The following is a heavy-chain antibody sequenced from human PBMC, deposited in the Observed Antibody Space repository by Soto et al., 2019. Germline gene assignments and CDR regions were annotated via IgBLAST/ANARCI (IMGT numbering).Heavy chain of an antibody. J-gene: IGHJ5*02. CDR2: ISGSGGST. Sequence: PGGSLRLSCAASRFTFSDNAMSWVRQVPGKGLEWVSAISGSGGSTYYADSVKGRFTISRDNSKNTLYLQMNSLRAEDTAVYYCAKADLLWFGEPPLRWFDPWGQRTMVTVSS. D-gene: IGHD3-10*01. CDR1: RFTFSDNA. V-gene: IGHV3-23*01. CDR3: AKADLLWFGEPPLRWFDP.